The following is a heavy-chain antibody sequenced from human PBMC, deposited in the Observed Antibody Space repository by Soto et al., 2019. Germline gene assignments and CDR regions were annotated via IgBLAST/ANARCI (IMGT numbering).Heavy chain of an antibody. V-gene: IGHV4-30-2*01. J-gene: IGHJ4*02. CDR3: ATAPGPY. Sequence: KPSETLSLTCAFSGGSISSGGYSWSWIRQPPGKGLEWIGYIYHSGSTYYNPSLKSRVTISVDRSKNQFSLKLSSVTAADTAVYYCATAPGPYWGQGTLVTVSS. CDR1: GGSISSGGYS. CDR2: IYHSGST.